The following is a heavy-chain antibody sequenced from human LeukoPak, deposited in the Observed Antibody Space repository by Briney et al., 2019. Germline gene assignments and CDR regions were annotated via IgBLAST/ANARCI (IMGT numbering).Heavy chain of an antibody. CDR3: ARGFRAGYYDSSGYYD. Sequence: PGGSLRLSCAASGFTFSSYSMNWVRQVPGKGLEWVSSISSSSSYIYYADSVKGRFTISRDNAKNSLYLQMNSLRAEDTAVYYCARGFRAGYYDSSGYYDWGQGTLVTVSS. V-gene: IGHV3-21*01. CDR2: ISSSSSYI. D-gene: IGHD3-22*01. J-gene: IGHJ4*02. CDR1: GFTFSSYS.